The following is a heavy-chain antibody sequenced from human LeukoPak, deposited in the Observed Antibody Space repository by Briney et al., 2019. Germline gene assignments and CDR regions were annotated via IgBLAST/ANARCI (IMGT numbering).Heavy chain of an antibody. V-gene: IGHV3-64*01. CDR3: ARGGTSWPRYFDN. CDR2: ISSDGGTT. Sequence: GGSLRLSCAASGFTFSGHAMHWVRQAPGKGLEYVAAISSDGGTTNYANSVKGRFIISRDNSKNTLYLQMGCLRSEDMAIYYCARGGTSWPRYFDNWGQGTLVTVSS. D-gene: IGHD6-13*01. J-gene: IGHJ4*02. CDR1: GFTFSGHA.